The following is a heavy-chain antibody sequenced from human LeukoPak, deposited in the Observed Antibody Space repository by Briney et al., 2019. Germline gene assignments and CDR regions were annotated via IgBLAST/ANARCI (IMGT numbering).Heavy chain of an antibody. CDR1: GGSVSSGSYY. CDR2: IYYSGTT. J-gene: IGHJ6*02. Sequence: SETLSLTCTVSGGSVSSGSYYWSWIRQPPGKGLESIGYIYYSGTTSYNPSLKSRVTISADTSKNQFSLKLSSVTAADTAVYYCARGPRHLDVWGQGTTVTVSS. CDR3: ARGPRHLDV. V-gene: IGHV4-61*01.